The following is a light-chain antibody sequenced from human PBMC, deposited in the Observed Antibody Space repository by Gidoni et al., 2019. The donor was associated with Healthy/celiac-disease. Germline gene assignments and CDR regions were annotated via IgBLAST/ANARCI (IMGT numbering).Light chain of an antibody. Sequence: EIVMTQSPATLSVSPGERATLSCRASQSVSSNLAWYQQKPSQAPRLLIYGASTRATGIPARFSGSGSGTEFTLTISSLQSEDFAVYYCQQYNNWPLTFGQGTKVEIK. CDR2: GAS. J-gene: IGKJ1*01. CDR3: QQYNNWPLT. V-gene: IGKV3-15*01. CDR1: QSVSSN.